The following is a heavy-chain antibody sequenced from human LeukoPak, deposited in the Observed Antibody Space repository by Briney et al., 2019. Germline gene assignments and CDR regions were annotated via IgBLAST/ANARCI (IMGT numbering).Heavy chain of an antibody. CDR3: ARGDFGETNTAFDV. Sequence: ASVKVSCKTSGYTFTEYDVHWVRQAPGQGLEWMGWINPNSGSTNYAQRLQGRVTFTRDTSLSIAYMELSSLTSEDAAVYFCARGDFGETNTAFDVWGQGTLVAVSS. D-gene: IGHD4-17*01. CDR2: INPNSGST. CDR1: GYTFTEYD. J-gene: IGHJ3*01. V-gene: IGHV1-8*03.